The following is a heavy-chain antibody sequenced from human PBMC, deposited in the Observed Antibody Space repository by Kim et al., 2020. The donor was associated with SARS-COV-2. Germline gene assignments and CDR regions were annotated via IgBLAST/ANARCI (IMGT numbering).Heavy chain of an antibody. Sequence: SVKGRFTISRDNSKNTLYLQMNSLRAEDTAVYYCAKDYDSSGYYTNWFDPWGQGTLVTVSS. J-gene: IGHJ5*02. D-gene: IGHD3-22*01. V-gene: IGHV3-23*01. CDR3: AKDYDSSGYYTNWFDP.